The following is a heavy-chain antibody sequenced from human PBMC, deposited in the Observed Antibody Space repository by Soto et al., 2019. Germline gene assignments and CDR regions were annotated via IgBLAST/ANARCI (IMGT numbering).Heavy chain of an antibody. Sequence: ASLKGSCKASGYTFTSYYMHWVLQAPGQGLEWMGIINPSGGSTSYAQKFQGRVTMTRDTSTSTVYMELSSLRSEDTAVYYCARVLGSSGFYYYYGMDVWGQGTTVTVSS. V-gene: IGHV1-46*01. CDR1: GYTFTSYY. CDR2: INPSGGST. D-gene: IGHD2-15*01. J-gene: IGHJ6*02. CDR3: ARVLGSSGFYYYYGMDV.